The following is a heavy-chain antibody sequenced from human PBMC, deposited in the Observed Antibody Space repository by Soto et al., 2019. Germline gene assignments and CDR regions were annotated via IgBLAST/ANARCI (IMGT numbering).Heavy chain of an antibody. CDR3: SSSGNYYYYGMDV. CDR1: GFTFSNYT. J-gene: IGHJ6*02. CDR2: ISDSGGRT. Sequence: EVQLLESGGGLVQPGGSLRLSCAASGFTFSNYTMSWVRQAPGKGLEWVSGISDSGGRTNYADSVKGRFTISRDNSKNTVHLQMSSLRAEDTAVYYCSSSGNYYYYGMDVWGQGTTVTVSS. D-gene: IGHD6-6*01. V-gene: IGHV3-23*01.